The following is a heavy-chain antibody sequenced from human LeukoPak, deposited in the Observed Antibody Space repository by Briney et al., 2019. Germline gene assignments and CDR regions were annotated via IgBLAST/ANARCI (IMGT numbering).Heavy chain of an antibody. CDR1: EFTFSTYS. D-gene: IGHD3-16*01. CDR2: ISSGSTYI. CDR3: AKGTKHKPLRTFSYYCYMDV. Sequence: GGSLRLSCAASEFTFSTYSMNWVRQAPGKGLEWVSSISSGSTYIYYADSVKGRFTISRDNAKNSLYLQMNSLRAEDTAVYYCAKGTKHKPLRTFSYYCYMDVWGKGTTVTISS. J-gene: IGHJ6*03. V-gene: IGHV3-21*01.